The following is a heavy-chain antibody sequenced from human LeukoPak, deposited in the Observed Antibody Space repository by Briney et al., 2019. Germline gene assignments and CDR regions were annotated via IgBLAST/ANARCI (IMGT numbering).Heavy chain of an antibody. V-gene: IGHV1-69*13. J-gene: IGHJ3*02. D-gene: IGHD1-26*01. CDR2: IIPIFGTA. CDR1: GGTFSSYA. Sequence: GASVKVSCKASGGTFSSYAISWVRQAPGQGLEWMGGIIPIFGTANYAQKFQGRVTITADESTSTAYMELSSLRSEDTAVYYCASGGWELHDGAFDIWGQGTMVTVSS. CDR3: ASGGWELHDGAFDI.